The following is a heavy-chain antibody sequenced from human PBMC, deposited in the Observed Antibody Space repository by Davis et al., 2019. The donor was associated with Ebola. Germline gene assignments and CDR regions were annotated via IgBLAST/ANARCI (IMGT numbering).Heavy chain of an antibody. CDR2: IKSKNDDGTA. D-gene: IGHD6-13*01. CDR3: ATDATAAGYFAY. CDR1: GFTFNNAW. Sequence: GESLKISCAASGFTFNNAWMSWVRQAPGKGLEWIGRIKSKNDDGTAEYAAHVKGRFTISRDDSKNTLFLHMNSLKTEDTAVYSCATDATAAGYFAYWGQGSLVTVSS. J-gene: IGHJ4*02. V-gene: IGHV3-15*01.